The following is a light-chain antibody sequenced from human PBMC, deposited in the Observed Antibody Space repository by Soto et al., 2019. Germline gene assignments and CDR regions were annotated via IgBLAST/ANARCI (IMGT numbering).Light chain of an antibody. J-gene: IGKJ1*01. CDR3: QNYNSAPWT. Sequence: DIQMTQSPSSLSASVGDRVTITCRASQGISNYVAWYQQEPGKVPKLLIYAASTLHSGVPSRFSGSGSGTDFTLTISSLQPEDVATYYCQNYNSAPWTFGQGTKV. V-gene: IGKV1-27*01. CDR2: AAS. CDR1: QGISNY.